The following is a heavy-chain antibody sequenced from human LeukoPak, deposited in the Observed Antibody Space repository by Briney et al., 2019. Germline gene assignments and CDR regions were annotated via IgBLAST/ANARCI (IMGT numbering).Heavy chain of an antibody. CDR2: INHSGST. D-gene: IGHD4-11*01. CDR1: GGSFSGYY. Sequence: SETLSLTCAVYGGSFSGYYWSWIRQPPGKGLEWIGEINHSGSTNYNQSLKSRVTISVDTSKNQFSLKLSSVTAADTAVYYCARGFYSPHYWGQGTLVSVSS. CDR3: ARGFYSPHY. J-gene: IGHJ4*02. V-gene: IGHV4-34*01.